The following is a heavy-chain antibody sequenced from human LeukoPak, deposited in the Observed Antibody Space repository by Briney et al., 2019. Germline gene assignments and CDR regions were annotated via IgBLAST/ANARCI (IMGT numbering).Heavy chain of an antibody. D-gene: IGHD5-18*01. V-gene: IGHV3-30*04. CDR1: GFTFSTYS. CDR3: ARARSSYGYGDAFDI. CDR2: ISYDGSSK. Sequence: PAGSLRLSCAASGFTFSTYSMHWIRQAPGKGLEWVAVISYDGSSKYYADSVKGRFTISRDNSKNTLYLQMNSLRADDTAVYYCARARSSYGYGDAFDIWGQGTMVTVSS. J-gene: IGHJ3*02.